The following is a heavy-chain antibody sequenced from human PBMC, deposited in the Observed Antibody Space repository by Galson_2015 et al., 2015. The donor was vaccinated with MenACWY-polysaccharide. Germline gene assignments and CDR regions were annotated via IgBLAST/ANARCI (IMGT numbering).Heavy chain of an antibody. CDR3: AKDRRDFYGLRANCFDA. CDR1: GFTFNNFD. J-gene: IGHJ5*02. Sequence: SLRLSCAASGFTFNNFDMHWVRQAPGKVLQWVAVIASDGINTYYADSVKGRFTTARDNSKNTVYLQMNRLETEDTALYYCAKDRRDFYGLRANCFDAWGQGTLVSVSS. CDR2: IASDGINT. V-gene: IGHV3-30*18. D-gene: IGHD4-17*01.